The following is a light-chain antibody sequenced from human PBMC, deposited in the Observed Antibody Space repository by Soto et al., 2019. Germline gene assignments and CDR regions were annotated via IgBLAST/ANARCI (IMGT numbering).Light chain of an antibody. CDR3: QQRSNWPR. CDR2: DAP. J-gene: IGKJ5*01. CDR1: QSVSSY. Sequence: EIVLTQSPATLSLSPGERATLSCRASQSVSSYLAWYQQKPGQAPRLLIYDAPNRATGIPARFSGSGSGTDFTLTISSLEPEDFAVYYCQQRSNWPRFGQGTRLEIK. V-gene: IGKV3-11*01.